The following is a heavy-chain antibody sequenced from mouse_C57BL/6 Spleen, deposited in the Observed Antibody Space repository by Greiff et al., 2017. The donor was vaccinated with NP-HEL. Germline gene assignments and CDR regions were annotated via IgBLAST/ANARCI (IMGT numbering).Heavy chain of an antibody. J-gene: IGHJ2*01. CDR3: ARAHWDMEGYYFDY. V-gene: IGHV3-6*01. D-gene: IGHD4-1*01. CDR2: ISYDGSN. CDR1: GYSITSGYY. Sequence: EVQLQESGPGLVKPSQSLSLTCSVTGYSITSGYYWNWIRQFPGNKLEWMGYISYDGSNNYNPSLKNRISITRDTSKNQFFLKLNSVTTEDTATYYCARAHWDMEGYYFDYWGQGTTLTVSS.